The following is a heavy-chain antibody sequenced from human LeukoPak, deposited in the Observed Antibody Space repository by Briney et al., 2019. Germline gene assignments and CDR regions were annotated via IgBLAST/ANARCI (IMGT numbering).Heavy chain of an antibody. CDR1: GYTFTGYY. J-gene: IGHJ6*04. D-gene: IGHD2-2*01. Sequence: ASVKVSCKASGYTFTGYYMHWVRQAPGQGLEWMGGIIPIFGTANYAQKFQGRVTITADRSTSTAYMELSSLRSEDTAVYYCARDCSSTSCYANNYYYYYGMDVWGKGTTVTVSS. CDR2: IIPIFGTA. CDR3: ARDCSSTSCYANNYYYYYGMDV. V-gene: IGHV1-69*06.